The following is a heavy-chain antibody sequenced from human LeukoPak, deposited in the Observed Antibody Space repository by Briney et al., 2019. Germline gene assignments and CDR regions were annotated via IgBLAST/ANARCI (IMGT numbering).Heavy chain of an antibody. V-gene: IGHV3-15*01. CDR1: GFTITIAR. D-gene: IGHD3-3*02. Sequence: PGGSLRLSCAASGFTITIARMGWGPQAPGKGLEWVGLIKSKIDGGTTDFAAPVKGRFTISIDDSKHTLFLQMNSLKSEDTGVYYCTTGYGHSVFDYWGQGTLVTVSS. CDR3: TTGYGHSVFDY. J-gene: IGHJ4*02. CDR2: IKSKIDGGTT.